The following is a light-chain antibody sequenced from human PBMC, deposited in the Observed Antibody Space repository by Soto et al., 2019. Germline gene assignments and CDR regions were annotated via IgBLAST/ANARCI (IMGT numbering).Light chain of an antibody. J-gene: IGKJ4*01. Sequence: DIQMTQSPSTLSASVGDRFTITCRASQSISSWLAWYQQKPGKAPKLLIYDASSLESGVPSRFSGSGSGTEFTLTISSLQPDDFATYYCQQYYSYSPLTFGGGTKVDI. CDR2: DAS. V-gene: IGKV1-5*01. CDR1: QSISSW. CDR3: QQYYSYSPLT.